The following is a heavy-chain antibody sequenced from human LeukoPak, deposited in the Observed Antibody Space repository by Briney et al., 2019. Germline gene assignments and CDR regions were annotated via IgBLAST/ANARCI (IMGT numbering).Heavy chain of an antibody. CDR2: INPNSGGT. V-gene: IGHV1-2*02. J-gene: IGHJ5*02. CDR1: GYTFTGYY. Sequence: ASVKVSCKASGYTFTGYYMHWVRQAPGQGLEWMGWINPNSGGTNYAQKFQGRVTFTRDTPASTVYMELSSLRSEDTAVYYCARMTVSGRDNWFDPWGQGTLVTVSS. CDR3: ARMTVSGRDNWFDP. D-gene: IGHD6-19*01.